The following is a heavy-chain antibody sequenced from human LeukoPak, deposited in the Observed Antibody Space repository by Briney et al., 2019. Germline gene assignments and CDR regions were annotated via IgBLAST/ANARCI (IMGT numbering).Heavy chain of an antibody. CDR3: AKDKSRSWAWDY. V-gene: IGHV3-30*18. Sequence: GGSLRLSCAASGFTFSSYGMHWVRQAPGKGLEWVAVISYDGSNKYYADSVKGRFTISRDNSKNTLFLQMNSLRTEDTAMYYCAKDKSRSWAWDYWGQGTLVTVSS. J-gene: IGHJ4*02. CDR1: GFTFSSYG. CDR2: ISYDGSNK. D-gene: IGHD6-13*01.